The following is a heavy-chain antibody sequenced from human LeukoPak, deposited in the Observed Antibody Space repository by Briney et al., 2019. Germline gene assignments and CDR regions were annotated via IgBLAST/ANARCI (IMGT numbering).Heavy chain of an antibody. Sequence: PGGSLRLSCAASGFTFSSYSMNWVRQAPGRGLEWVSSISSSTNYIYYADSVKGRFTISRDNSKNTLYLQMNSLRAEDTAVYYCAKGVEGPAAILLFDYWGQGTLVTVSS. D-gene: IGHD2-2*02. CDR1: GFTFSSYS. CDR2: ISSSTNYI. CDR3: AKGVEGPAAILLFDY. J-gene: IGHJ4*02. V-gene: IGHV3-21*04.